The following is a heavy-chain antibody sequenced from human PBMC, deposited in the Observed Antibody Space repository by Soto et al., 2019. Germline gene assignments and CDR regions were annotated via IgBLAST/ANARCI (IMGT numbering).Heavy chain of an antibody. CDR3: AKECGVPYYYDSSVYSWLAP. J-gene: IGHJ5*02. Sequence: SETLSLTCTVSGGSISSSSYYWGWIRQPPGKGLEWIGNIYYSGSTYYNPSLKSRVTISVDTSKNQSSLKLSSVTAADTAVYYCAKECGVPYYYDSSVYSWLAPGGQETLVTASS. CDR2: IYYSGST. CDR1: GGSISSSSYY. V-gene: IGHV4-39*02. D-gene: IGHD3-22*01.